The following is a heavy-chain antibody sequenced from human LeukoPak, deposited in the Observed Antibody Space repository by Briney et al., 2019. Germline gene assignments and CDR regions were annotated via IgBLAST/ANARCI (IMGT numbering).Heavy chain of an antibody. CDR3: ARYYGSGSYYGVYDY. V-gene: IGHV1-18*01. D-gene: IGHD3-10*01. Sequence: ASVKVSCKASGGTFSSYAISWVRQAPGQGLEWMGWISAYNGNTNYAQKLQGRVTMTTDTSTSTAYMELRSLRSDDTAVYYCARYYGSGSYYGVYDYWGQGTLVTVSS. J-gene: IGHJ4*02. CDR2: ISAYNGNT. CDR1: GGTFSSYA.